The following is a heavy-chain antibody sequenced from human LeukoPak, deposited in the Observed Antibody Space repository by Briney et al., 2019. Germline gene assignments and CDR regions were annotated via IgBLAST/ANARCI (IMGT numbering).Heavy chain of an antibody. J-gene: IGHJ4*02. Sequence: ASVTVSCTVSGYSLTELCVHWVRQAPGKGLEWMGGYDPDAGETIYAQKFQGRVTMTEDTSTDTAYMEVTSLRSDDTAVYYCAAGRFGILCHFNYWGQGTLVTASS. V-gene: IGHV1-24*01. CDR2: YDPDAGET. CDR3: AAGRFGILCHFNY. D-gene: IGHD3-10*01. CDR1: GYSLTELC.